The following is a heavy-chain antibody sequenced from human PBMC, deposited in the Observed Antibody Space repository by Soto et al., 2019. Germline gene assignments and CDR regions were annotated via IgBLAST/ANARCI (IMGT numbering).Heavy chain of an antibody. CDR3: ARVGYYGWGSYAFDY. Sequence: NPSETLSLTCAVSGGSISSGGYSWSWIRQPPGKGLEWIGYIYHSGSTYYNPSLKSRVTISVDRSKNQFSLKLSSVTAADTAVYYCARVGYYGWGSYAFDYWGQGTLVTVSS. D-gene: IGHD3-10*01. V-gene: IGHV4-30-2*01. CDR1: GGSISSGGYS. J-gene: IGHJ4*02. CDR2: IYHSGST.